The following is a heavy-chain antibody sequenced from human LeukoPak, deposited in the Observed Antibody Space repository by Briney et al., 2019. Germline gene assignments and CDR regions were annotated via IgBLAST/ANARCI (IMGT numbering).Heavy chain of an antibody. Sequence: KPSETLSLTCAVSGGSISTAHWWNWVRRSPGKGLEWIGEIYHRGNSNYNPSLKSRVSISVDTSKNQFSLKVTSLTAADTAVYYCARAFHPPDFAFGRAPYYFDLWGQGTLVTVSS. CDR2: IYHRGNS. D-gene: IGHD3-16*01. J-gene: IGHJ4*01. CDR3: ARAFHPPDFAFGRAPYYFDL. V-gene: IGHV4-4*02. CDR1: GGSISTAHW.